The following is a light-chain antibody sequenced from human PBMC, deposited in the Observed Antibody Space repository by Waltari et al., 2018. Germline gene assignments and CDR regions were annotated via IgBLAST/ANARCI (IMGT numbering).Light chain of an antibody. CDR1: RRDVGNYNL. CDR3: CSYVGLGTYV. V-gene: IGLV2-23*02. Sequence: QSGLAQPASASGSPGQSIPITCTGTRRDVGNYNLVSWYQQRPGKAPRLLIYEVTKRAPGTSDRFSASKSGNTASLSISGLQAQEDEADYYCCSYVGLGTYVFGTGTKVTV. J-gene: IGLJ1*01. CDR2: EVT.